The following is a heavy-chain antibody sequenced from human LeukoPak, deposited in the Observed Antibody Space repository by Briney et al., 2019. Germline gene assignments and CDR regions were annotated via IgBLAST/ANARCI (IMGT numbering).Heavy chain of an antibody. Sequence: GGSLRLSCAASGFTFSSYEMNWVRQAPGTGLEWVSYISSSGSTIYYADSVKGRFTISRDNAKNSLYLQMNSLRAEDTPVYYCASGGIAVESMVAARVRFDYWGQGTLVTVSS. CDR2: ISSSGSTI. CDR3: ASGGIAVESMVAARVRFDY. J-gene: IGHJ4*02. CDR1: GFTFSSYE. V-gene: IGHV3-48*03. D-gene: IGHD6-19*01.